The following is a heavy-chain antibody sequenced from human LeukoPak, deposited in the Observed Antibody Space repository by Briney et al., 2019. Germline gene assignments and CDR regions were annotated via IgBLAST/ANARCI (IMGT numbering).Heavy chain of an antibody. Sequence: GGSLRLSCAASAFTFSRHWMTWVRQAPGKGLEWVANINQDGSEIHYVGSVKGRFTISRDNAKNSLYLEMNSLRAEDTAVYYCARERKWLGAFDIWGQGTMVTVSS. V-gene: IGHV3-7*03. J-gene: IGHJ3*02. CDR1: AFTFSRHW. CDR2: INQDGSEI. D-gene: IGHD3-22*01. CDR3: ARERKWLGAFDI.